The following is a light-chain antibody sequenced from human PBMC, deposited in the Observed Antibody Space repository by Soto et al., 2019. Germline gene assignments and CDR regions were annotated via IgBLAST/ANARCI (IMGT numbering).Light chain of an antibody. Sequence: DIQLTQSHSTLSASLREIITIXLRASQSISSWLAWYQQKPGKAPKLLIYDASSLESGVPSRFSGSGSGTEFTLTISSLQPDDFATYYCQQYNSYSPTFGQGTKVDI. CDR1: QSISSW. CDR3: QQYNSYSPT. CDR2: DAS. V-gene: IGKV1-5*01. J-gene: IGKJ1*01.